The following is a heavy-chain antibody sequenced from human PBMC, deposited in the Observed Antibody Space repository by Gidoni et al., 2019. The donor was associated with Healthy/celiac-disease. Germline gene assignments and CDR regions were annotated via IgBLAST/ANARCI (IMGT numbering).Heavy chain of an antibody. J-gene: IGHJ6*02. Sequence: VRQAPGKGLEWVAVIWYDGSKKYYADSVKGRFTISRDNSKNTLYLQMNSLRAEDTAVHYCARDGVSRGYHYGMDVWGQGTTVTVSS. CDR2: IWYDGSKK. V-gene: IGHV3-33*01. D-gene: IGHD3-10*01. CDR3: ARDGVSRGYHYGMDV.